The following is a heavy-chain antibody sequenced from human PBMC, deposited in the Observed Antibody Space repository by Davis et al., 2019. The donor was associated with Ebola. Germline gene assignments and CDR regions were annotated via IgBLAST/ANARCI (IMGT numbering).Heavy chain of an antibody. D-gene: IGHD3-3*01. Sequence: GGSLRLSCAASGFTFSSYSMNWVRQAPGKGLEWVSSISSSSSYIYYADSVKGRFTISRGNAKNSLYLQMNSLRAEDTAVYYCARVHRAHYDFWSGYSYYYYYGMDVWGQGTTVTVSS. CDR2: ISSSSSYI. CDR1: GFTFSSYS. J-gene: IGHJ6*02. V-gene: IGHV3-21*01. CDR3: ARVHRAHYDFWSGYSYYYYYGMDV.